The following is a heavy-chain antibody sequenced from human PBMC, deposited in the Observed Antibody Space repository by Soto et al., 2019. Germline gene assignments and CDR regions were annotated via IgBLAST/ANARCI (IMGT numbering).Heavy chain of an antibody. Sequence: QVQLQESGPGLVKPSETLSLTCTVSGGSVSSGSYYWSWIRQPPGKGLEWIGYIYYSGSTNYNPSLKSRVTISVDTSKNQFSLKLSSVTAADTAVYYCASVTRTCISTSCYRYYYDMDVWGQGTTVTVSS. J-gene: IGHJ6*02. V-gene: IGHV4-61*01. CDR2: IYYSGST. CDR3: ASVTRTCISTSCYRYYYDMDV. CDR1: GGSVSSGSYY. D-gene: IGHD2-2*02.